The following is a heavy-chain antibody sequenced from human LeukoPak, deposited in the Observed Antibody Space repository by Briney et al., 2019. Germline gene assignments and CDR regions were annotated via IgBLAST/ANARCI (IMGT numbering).Heavy chain of an antibody. D-gene: IGHD1-1*01. CDR3: AKDVDGTTGY. Sequence: PGGSLRLSRAASGFTFSSYAMSWVRQAPGKGLEWVSAISGSGGSTYYADSVKGRFTISRDNSKNMLYLQMSSLRAEDTAVYYCAKDVDGTTGYWGQGTLVTVSS. CDR2: ISGSGGST. J-gene: IGHJ4*02. V-gene: IGHV3-23*01. CDR1: GFTFSSYA.